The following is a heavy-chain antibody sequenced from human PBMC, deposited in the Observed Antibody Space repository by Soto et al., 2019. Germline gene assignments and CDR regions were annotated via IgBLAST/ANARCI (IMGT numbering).Heavy chain of an antibody. CDR2: IVVGSGNT. CDR1: GFTFTSSA. CDR3: AAPATTVVNRYYYYGMDV. D-gene: IGHD4-17*01. J-gene: IGHJ6*02. V-gene: IGHV1-58*01. Sequence: QMQLVQSGPEVKKPGTSVKVSCKASGFTFTSSAVQWVRQARGQRLEWIGWIVVGSGNTNYAQKFQERVTITRDMSTSTAYMELSSLRSEDTAVYYCAAPATTVVNRYYYYGMDVWGQGTTVTVSS.